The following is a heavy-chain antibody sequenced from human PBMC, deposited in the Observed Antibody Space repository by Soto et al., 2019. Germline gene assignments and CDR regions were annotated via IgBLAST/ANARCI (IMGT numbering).Heavy chain of an antibody. Sequence: SETLSLTCTVAGDSISDYFYWSWIRQPAGKGLEWIGRIYTDGTTKYNPSLKSRVTLSLDKSKNQFSLRLSSVTAADTAVYYFAREVRGGFTGIFDQWGRGSRVTVSS. CDR2: IYTDGTT. D-gene: IGHD2-15*01. J-gene: IGHJ4*02. CDR3: AREVRGGFTGIFDQ. V-gene: IGHV4-4*07. CDR1: GDSISDYFY.